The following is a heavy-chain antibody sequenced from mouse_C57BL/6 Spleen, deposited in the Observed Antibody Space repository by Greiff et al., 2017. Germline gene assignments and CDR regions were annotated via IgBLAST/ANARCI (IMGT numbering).Heavy chain of an antibody. CDR1: GYTFTSYW. J-gene: IGHJ3*01. D-gene: IGHD1-1*01. CDR2: IYPGSGST. Sequence: QVQLQQPGAELVKPGASVKMSCKASGYTFTSYWITWVKQRPGQGLEWIGDIYPGSGSTNYNEKFKSKATLTVDKSSSTAYMQLSSLTSEDSAVYYCAREGAVVAPEFAYWGQGTLVTVSS. V-gene: IGHV1-55*01. CDR3: AREGAVVAPEFAY.